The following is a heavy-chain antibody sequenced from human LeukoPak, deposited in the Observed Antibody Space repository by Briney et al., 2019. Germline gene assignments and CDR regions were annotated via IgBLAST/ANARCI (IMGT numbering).Heavy chain of an antibody. CDR3: ARDRAAFGVVQVGY. V-gene: IGHV3-74*01. D-gene: IGHD3-3*01. J-gene: IGHJ4*02. CDR2: INSDGTNT. Sequence: GGSLRLSCAASTFTFSRYWMHWVRQAPGKGLVWVSRINSDGTNTYYADSVKGRFTIDRDNTKNTLYLQMNSLRTEDTAVYYCARDRAAFGVVQVGYWGQGTLVTVSS. CDR1: TFTFSRYW.